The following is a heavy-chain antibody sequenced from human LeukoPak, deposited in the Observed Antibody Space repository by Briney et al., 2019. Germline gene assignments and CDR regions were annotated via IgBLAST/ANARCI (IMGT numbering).Heavy chain of an antibody. CDR1: GFTFSSYA. V-gene: IGHV3-23*01. Sequence: GGSLRLSCAASGFTFSSYAMSWVRQAPGKGLEWVSAIGGSDGSTYYADSVKGRFTISRDNSKNTLYLQMNSLRAEDTAVYYCATVDCSGGSCYSGMDVWGQGTTVTVSS. D-gene: IGHD2-15*01. CDR2: IGGSDGST. CDR3: ATVDCSGGSCYSGMDV. J-gene: IGHJ6*02.